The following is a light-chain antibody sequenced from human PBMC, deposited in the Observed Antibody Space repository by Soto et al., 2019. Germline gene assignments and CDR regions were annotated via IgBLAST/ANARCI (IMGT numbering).Light chain of an antibody. V-gene: IGKV3-15*01. Sequence: EIVMTQSPATLSVSPWERATLSCRASQSVSSNLAWYQQKPGQAPRLLIYGASTRATGTPARFSGSGSGTEFTLTILSLQSEDFEVYYCQQYNNWPPWTFGQGTKVEIK. CDR3: QQYNNWPPWT. J-gene: IGKJ1*01. CDR1: QSVSSN. CDR2: GAS.